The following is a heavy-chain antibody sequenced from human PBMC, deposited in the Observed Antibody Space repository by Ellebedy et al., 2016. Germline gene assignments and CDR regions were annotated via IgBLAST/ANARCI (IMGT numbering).Heavy chain of an antibody. CDR2: ISGNGGDT. V-gene: IGHV3-23*01. Sequence: GESLKISXAASGFTFRNYAMNWVRQAPGKGLEWVSSISGNGGDTYYADSVKGRFTISRDNSKNTLYLQMSSLRAEDTAIYYCARDGGFCNGGACYASWGQGTLVTVSS. J-gene: IGHJ5*02. D-gene: IGHD2-8*02. CDR3: ARDGGFCNGGACYAS. CDR1: GFTFRNYA.